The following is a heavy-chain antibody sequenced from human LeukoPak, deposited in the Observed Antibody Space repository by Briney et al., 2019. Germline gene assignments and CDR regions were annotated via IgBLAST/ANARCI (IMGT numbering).Heavy chain of an antibody. CDR1: GFTFSSCG. Sequence: GGSLRLSCAASGFTFSSCGMHWVRQAPGKGLEWVSAISGSGGSTYYADSVKGRFTISGDDSKNTLYLQMNSLRAEDTAVYYCAKDHSYYGSGSYAFDIWGQGTMVTVSS. CDR3: AKDHSYYGSGSYAFDI. CDR2: ISGSGGST. V-gene: IGHV3-23*01. D-gene: IGHD3-10*01. J-gene: IGHJ3*02.